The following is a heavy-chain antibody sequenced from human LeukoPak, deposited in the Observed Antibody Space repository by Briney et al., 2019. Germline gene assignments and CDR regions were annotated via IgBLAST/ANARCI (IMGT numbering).Heavy chain of an antibody. D-gene: IGHD6-19*01. CDR1: GGSFSGYY. CDR3: ARGEYDSSGWSYYFDY. J-gene: IGHJ4*02. Sequence: KPSETLSLTCAVYGGSFSGYYWSWIRQPPGKGLEWIGEINHSGSTNYNPSLKSRVTISVDTSKNQFSLKLSSVTAADTAVYYCARGEYDSSGWSYYFDYWGQGTLVTVSP. CDR2: INHSGST. V-gene: IGHV4-34*01.